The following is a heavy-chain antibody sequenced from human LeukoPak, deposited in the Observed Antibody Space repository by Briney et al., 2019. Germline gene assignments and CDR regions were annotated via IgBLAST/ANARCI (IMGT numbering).Heavy chain of an antibody. Sequence: GKSLRLTCAASGFTFSDYGMHGVRQAPGKGLEWVSVIYSGGSTYYADSVKGRFTVSRDISKNTLYLQMNSLRADDTAVYYCAKVYCSSSHWGQGTLVTVSS. J-gene: IGHJ4*02. CDR1: GFTFSDYG. D-gene: IGHD2-15*01. CDR3: AKVYCSSSH. V-gene: IGHV3-NL1*01. CDR2: IYSGGST.